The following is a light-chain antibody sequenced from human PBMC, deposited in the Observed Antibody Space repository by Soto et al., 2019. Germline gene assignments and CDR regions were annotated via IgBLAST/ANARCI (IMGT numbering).Light chain of an antibody. Sequence: EIVLTQSPGTLSLSPGERATLSCRASQTITPTFLAWYQQKPGQAPRLLIYGASSRATDIPDRFSGSGSGTDFNLTISKLEPEDFAVYYCQQYNNWPSTFGQGTRLEIK. J-gene: IGKJ5*01. CDR3: QQYNNWPST. CDR1: QTITPTF. V-gene: IGKV3-20*01. CDR2: GAS.